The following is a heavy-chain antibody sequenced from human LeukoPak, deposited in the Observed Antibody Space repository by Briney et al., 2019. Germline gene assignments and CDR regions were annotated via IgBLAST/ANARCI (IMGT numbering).Heavy chain of an antibody. J-gene: IGHJ4*02. CDR2: IYYSGST. CDR3: AGREELLMDY. V-gene: IGHV4-59*01. Sequence: SETLSLTCTVSGGSISSYYWSWIRQPPGKGLEWIGYIYYSGSTNYNPSLKSRVTISVDTSKNQFSLKLSSVTAADTAVYYCAGREELLMDYWGQGILVTVSS. CDR1: GGSISSYY. D-gene: IGHD1-26*01.